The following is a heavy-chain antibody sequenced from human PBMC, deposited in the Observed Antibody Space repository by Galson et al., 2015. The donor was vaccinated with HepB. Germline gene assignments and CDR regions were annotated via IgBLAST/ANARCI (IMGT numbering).Heavy chain of an antibody. CDR1: GYTFTGYY. D-gene: IGHD6-13*01. CDR2: INPNSGGT. J-gene: IGHJ6*02. V-gene: IGHV1-2*04. CDR3: ARSGPIGAAAGTLVFYYYYYGMDV. Sequence: SVKVSCKASGYTFTGYYMHWVRQAPGQGLEWMGWINPNSGGTNYAQKFQGWVTMTRDTSISTAYMELSRLRSDDTAVYYCARSGPIGAAAGTLVFYYYYYGMDVWGQGTTVTVSS.